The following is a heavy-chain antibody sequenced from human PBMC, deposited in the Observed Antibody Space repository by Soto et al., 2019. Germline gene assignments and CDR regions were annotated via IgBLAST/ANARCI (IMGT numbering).Heavy chain of an antibody. J-gene: IGHJ5*02. CDR2: IRSKAYGGTT. Sequence: GGSLRLSCAASGFTFNDAWMNWVRQAPGKGLEWVGFIRSKAYGGTTEYAASVKGRFTISRDDSKSIAYLQMNSLKTEDTAVYYCTRARGTTVTPYNWFDPWGQGTLVTVSS. V-gene: IGHV3-49*04. CDR3: TRARGTTVTPYNWFDP. CDR1: GFTFNDAW. D-gene: IGHD4-17*01.